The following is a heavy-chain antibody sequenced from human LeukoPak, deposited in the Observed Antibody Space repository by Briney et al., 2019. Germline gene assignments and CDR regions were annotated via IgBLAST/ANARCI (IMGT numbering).Heavy chain of an antibody. J-gene: IGHJ4*02. D-gene: IGHD6-13*01. CDR2: IYSGGST. Sequence: GGSLRLSCAASGFTVSSNYMSWVRQAPGKGLEWVSVIYSGGSTYYADSVKGRFALSRDNSKNTLYLQMNSLRAEDTAVYYCCTSPSFGSSWYQFNYWGQGALVIVSS. CDR3: CTSPSFGSSWYQFNY. V-gene: IGHV3-53*01. CDR1: GFTVSSNY.